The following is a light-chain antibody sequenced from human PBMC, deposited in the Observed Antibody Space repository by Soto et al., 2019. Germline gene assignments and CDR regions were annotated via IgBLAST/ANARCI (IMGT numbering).Light chain of an antibody. CDR1: QSVSSN. CDR3: QQYNDWPPLT. Sequence: EILLAQSPATLSVSPGERATLSCRASQSVSSNLAWYQQKPGQAPRLLLYGASTRATGIPARFSGSGSGTEFTLTITSLQSEDFALYFCQQYNDWPPLTFGGGTKVEIK. J-gene: IGKJ4*01. CDR2: GAS. V-gene: IGKV3-15*01.